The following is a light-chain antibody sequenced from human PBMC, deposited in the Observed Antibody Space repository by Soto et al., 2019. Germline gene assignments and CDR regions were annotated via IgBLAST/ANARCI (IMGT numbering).Light chain of an antibody. CDR3: CSYAGNYTHV. J-gene: IGLJ1*01. Sequence: QSALTQPRSVSGSPGQSVTISCTGTSSDVGGYNNVSWYQQHPGKAPNLMIYDVSKRPSGVPDRFSGSKSGNTASLTISGLLAEDEADYYCCSYAGNYTHVFGTGTKVTVL. CDR1: SSDVGGYNN. CDR2: DVS. V-gene: IGLV2-11*01.